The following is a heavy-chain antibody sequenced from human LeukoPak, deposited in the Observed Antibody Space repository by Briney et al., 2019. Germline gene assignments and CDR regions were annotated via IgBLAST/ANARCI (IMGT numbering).Heavy chain of an antibody. CDR2: MNPNSGNT. CDR1: GYTFTSYD. J-gene: IGHJ4*02. CDR3: ARIYSGYDIYDY. D-gene: IGHD5-12*01. Sequence: ASVKVSCKASGYTFTSYDINWVRQATGQGLEWMGWMNPNSGNTGYAQKFQGRVTMTRNTSISTAYMELSSLRSEDTAVYYCARIYSGYDIYDYWGQGTLVTVSS. V-gene: IGHV1-8*01.